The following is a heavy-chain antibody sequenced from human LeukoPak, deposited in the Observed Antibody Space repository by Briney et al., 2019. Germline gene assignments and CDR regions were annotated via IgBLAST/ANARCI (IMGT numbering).Heavy chain of an antibody. V-gene: IGHV3-21*01. Sequence: PGGSLRLSCAASGSTFSSYSMNWVRQAPGKGLEWVSSISSSSSYIYYADSVKGRFTISRDNAKNSLYLQMNSLRAEDTAVYYCARAKVPYYCGSGSLQDAFDIWGQGTMVTVSS. D-gene: IGHD3-10*01. CDR2: ISSSSSYI. CDR3: ARAKVPYYCGSGSLQDAFDI. J-gene: IGHJ3*02. CDR1: GSTFSSYS.